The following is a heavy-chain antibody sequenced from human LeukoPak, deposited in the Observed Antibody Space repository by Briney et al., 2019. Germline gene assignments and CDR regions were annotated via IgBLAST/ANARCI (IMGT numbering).Heavy chain of an antibody. Sequence: PSQTLSLTCTVSGGSISSGDYYWSWIRQPPGKGLEWIGYISYSGSTFYNPSLKSRVTISVDTSKNQFSLELSSVTAADTAVYYCARGRQDVTMIVVVMTAVSYYLDVWGKGTTVTVS. CDR3: ARGRQDVTMIVVVMTAVSYYLDV. V-gene: IGHV4-30-4*01. D-gene: IGHD3-22*01. J-gene: IGHJ6*03. CDR1: GGSISSGDYY. CDR2: ISYSGST.